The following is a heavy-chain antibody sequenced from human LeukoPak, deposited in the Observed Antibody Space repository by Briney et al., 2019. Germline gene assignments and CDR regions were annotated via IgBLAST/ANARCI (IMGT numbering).Heavy chain of an antibody. J-gene: IGHJ6*03. Sequence: SETLSLTCTVSGGSISSYYWSWIRQPPGRGLEWIGYIYYSGGTNYNPSLKSRVTISVDTSKNQFSLKLSSVTAADTAVYYCARGYYYYYIDVWGKGTTVTVSS. CDR1: GGSISSYY. V-gene: IGHV4-59*01. CDR2: IYYSGGT. CDR3: ARGYYYYYIDV.